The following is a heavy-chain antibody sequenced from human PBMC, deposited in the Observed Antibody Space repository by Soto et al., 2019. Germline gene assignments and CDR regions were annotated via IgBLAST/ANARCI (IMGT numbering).Heavy chain of an antibody. CDR2: ISTSGSTV. J-gene: IGHJ4*02. CDR3: VRYCGTTLCNGVATRTFDY. V-gene: IGHV3-48*03. CDR1: RFTFSAYE. Sequence: GGSLRLSCAASRFTFSAYEMHWFRQAPGKGLEWVSYISTSGSTVYYADSVKGRFTVSRDNTRDSLYLQMDSLRDEDTALYYCVRYCGTTLCNGVATRTFDYWGQGTLVTVSS. D-gene: IGHD5-12*01.